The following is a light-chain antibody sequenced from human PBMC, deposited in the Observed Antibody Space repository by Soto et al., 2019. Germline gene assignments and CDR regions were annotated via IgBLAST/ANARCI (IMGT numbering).Light chain of an antibody. CDR1: QSVSSSY. Sequence: ESLLTQSPGALSLSPGERATLSCGASQSVSSSYLAWYQQKPGQAPRLLIYGASTRATGIPDRFSGSGSGTDFTLTISRLEPEDFAVYYCQQYGSSPRTFGQGTKVDIK. CDR2: GAS. CDR3: QQYGSSPRT. V-gene: IGKV3-20*01. J-gene: IGKJ1*01.